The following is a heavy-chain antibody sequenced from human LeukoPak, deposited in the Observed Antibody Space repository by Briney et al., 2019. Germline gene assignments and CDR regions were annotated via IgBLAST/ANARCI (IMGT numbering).Heavy chain of an antibody. V-gene: IGHV4-39*07. CDR1: GGSISSSSYY. CDR2: INHSGST. J-gene: IGHJ6*03. Sequence: SETLSLTCSVSGGSISSSSYYWGWIRQPPGKGLAWIGEINHSGSTNYNPSLKSRVTISVDKSKNQFSLKLSSVTAADTAVYYCARDRVGATSYYYYYMDVWGKGTTVTVSS. D-gene: IGHD1-26*01. CDR3: ARDRVGATSYYYYYMDV.